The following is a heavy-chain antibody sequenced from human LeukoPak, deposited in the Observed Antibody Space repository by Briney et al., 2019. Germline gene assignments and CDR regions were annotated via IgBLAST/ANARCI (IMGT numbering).Heavy chain of an antibody. CDR1: GYSFSTYG. CDR2: ISGYNGNT. V-gene: IGHV1-18*01. D-gene: IGHD1-26*01. CDR3: ARGGSYHPADY. J-gene: IGHJ4*02. Sequence: ASVKVSCKASGYSFSTYGITWVRQAPGQGLEWMGWISGYNGNTKYAQKFQGRVTMTTDTSTGKAYMDLRSLRFDDTAVYYCARGGSYHPADYWGQGTLVTV.